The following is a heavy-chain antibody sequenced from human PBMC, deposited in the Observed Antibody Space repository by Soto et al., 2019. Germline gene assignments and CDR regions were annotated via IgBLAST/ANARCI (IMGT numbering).Heavy chain of an antibody. CDR2: ISYDGSYK. V-gene: IGHV3-30-3*01. Sequence: GGSLRLSCTASGFTFNSHTMHWVRQAPREGLEWEAVISYDGSYKFYADSVKGRFTISRDNPKNTLYWQMNSLRAEDTAVYYCARGGAGYSSSWYSRAYCYYGMDVWGQGTTVTVSS. J-gene: IGHJ6*02. CDR1: GFTFNSHT. CDR3: ARGGAGYSSSWYSRAYCYYGMDV. D-gene: IGHD6-13*01.